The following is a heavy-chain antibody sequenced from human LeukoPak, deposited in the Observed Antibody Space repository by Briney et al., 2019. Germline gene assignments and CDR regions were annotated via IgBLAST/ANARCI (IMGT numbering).Heavy chain of an antibody. J-gene: IGHJ4*02. CDR2: IYYSGST. Sequence: SQTLSLTCTASGGSISGGGYYWSWIRQHPGKGLEWIGYIYYSGSTYYNPSLKSRVTISVDTSKNQFSLKLNSVTAADTAVYYCARGRSDYDPEVYFDYWGQGTLVTVSS. D-gene: IGHD4-17*01. CDR1: GGSISGGGYY. CDR3: ARGRSDYDPEVYFDY. V-gene: IGHV4-31*03.